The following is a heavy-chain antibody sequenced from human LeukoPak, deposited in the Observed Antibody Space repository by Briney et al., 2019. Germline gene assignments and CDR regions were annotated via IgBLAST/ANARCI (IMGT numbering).Heavy chain of an antibody. D-gene: IGHD2-8*01. Sequence: SEALSLTCTVSGGSVSSGSYWWSWIRQHPERGLEWIGYHYYSGNTYYNPSLKSRVSISVDTSKNQLSLTLTSVTAADTAVYYCARGHRTSSAYHCNAMDVWGQGTTVTVSS. CDR3: ARGHRTSSAYHCNAMDV. J-gene: IGHJ6*02. V-gene: IGHV4-31*03. CDR1: GGSVSSGSYW. CDR2: HYYSGNT.